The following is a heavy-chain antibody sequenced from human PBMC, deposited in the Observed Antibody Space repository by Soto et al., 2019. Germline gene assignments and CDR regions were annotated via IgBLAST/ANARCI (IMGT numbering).Heavy chain of an antibody. V-gene: IGHV1-2*02. CDR3: ARDGADIVLMVYATWFDP. CDR1: GYTFTGYY. Sequence: GASVKVSCKASGYTFTGYYMHWVRQAPGQGLEWMGWINPNSGGTNYAQKFQGRVTMTRDTSISTAYMELSRLRSDDTAVYYCARDGADIVLMVYATWFDPWGQGTLVTVSS. CDR2: INPNSGGT. D-gene: IGHD2-8*01. J-gene: IGHJ5*02.